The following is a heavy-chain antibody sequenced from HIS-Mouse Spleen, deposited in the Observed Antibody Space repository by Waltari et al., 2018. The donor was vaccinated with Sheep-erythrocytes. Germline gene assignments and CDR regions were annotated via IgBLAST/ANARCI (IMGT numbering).Heavy chain of an antibody. V-gene: IGHV3-23*01. J-gene: IGHJ4*02. CDR2: ISGSGGST. CDR3: AKQTLRRTYFDY. CDR1: GFTFSSYA. D-gene: IGHD4-17*01. Sequence: EVQLLESGGGLVQPGGSLRPSCAASGFTFSSYALSWVRQAPGKGVEWVSAISGSGGSTYYADSVKGRFTISRDNSKNTLYLQMNSLRAEDTAVYYCAKQTLRRTYFDYWGQGTLVTVSS.